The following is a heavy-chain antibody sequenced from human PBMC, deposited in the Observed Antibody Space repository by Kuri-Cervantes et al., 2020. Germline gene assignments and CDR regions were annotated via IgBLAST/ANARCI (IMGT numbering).Heavy chain of an antibody. D-gene: IGHD3-16*01. V-gene: IGHV3-30-3*01. CDR3: ARDADMLQGFYYYYMDV. CDR2: ISYDGSNK. Sequence: GESLKISCAASGFTFSSYAMHWVRQAPGKGLEWVAVISYDGSNKYYADSVKGRFTISRDNSKNTLYLQMNSLRAEDTAVYYCARDADMLQGFYYYYMDVWGKGTTVTVSS. CDR1: GFTFSSYA. J-gene: IGHJ6*03.